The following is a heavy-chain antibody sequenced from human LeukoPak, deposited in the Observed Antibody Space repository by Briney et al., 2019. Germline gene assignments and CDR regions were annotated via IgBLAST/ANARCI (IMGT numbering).Heavy chain of an antibody. J-gene: IGHJ4*02. CDR2: IYYSGST. V-gene: IGHV4-30-4*08. CDR1: GGSISSGDYY. CDR3: ASYSSASAFDY. D-gene: IGHD2-21*01. Sequence: SQTLSLTCTVSGGSISSGDYYWSWIRQPPGKGLEWIGHIYYSGSTYYNPSLKSRVTISVDTSKNQFSLKLSSVTAADTAVYYCASYSSASAFDYWGQGTLVTVSS.